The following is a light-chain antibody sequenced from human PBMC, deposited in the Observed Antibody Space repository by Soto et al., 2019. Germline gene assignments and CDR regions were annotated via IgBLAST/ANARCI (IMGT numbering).Light chain of an antibody. V-gene: IGLV2-14*01. Sequence: QSALTQPASVSGSPGQSITISCTGTSSDVGGYNYVSWYQQRPGKAPKLMIYDVSNRPSGVSDRFSGSKSGNTASLTISGLQAEDEADYYCSSFTGTSTVIFGGGTKLTVL. CDR2: DVS. J-gene: IGLJ2*01. CDR1: SSDVGGYNY. CDR3: SSFTGTSTVI.